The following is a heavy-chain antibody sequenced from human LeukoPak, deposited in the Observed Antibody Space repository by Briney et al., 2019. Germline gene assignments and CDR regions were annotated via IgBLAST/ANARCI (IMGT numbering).Heavy chain of an antibody. V-gene: IGHV4-34*01. Sequence: KPSETLSLTCAVYGGSFSGYYWSWIRQPPGKGLEWIGEINHSGSTNYNPSLKSRVTISVDTSKNQFSLKLSSVTAADTAVYYCARGHAYCSSTSCYMRYYYYGMDVWGQGTTVTVSS. CDR1: GGSFSGYY. CDR3: ARGHAYCSSTSCYMRYYYYGMDV. CDR2: INHSGST. D-gene: IGHD2-2*02. J-gene: IGHJ6*02.